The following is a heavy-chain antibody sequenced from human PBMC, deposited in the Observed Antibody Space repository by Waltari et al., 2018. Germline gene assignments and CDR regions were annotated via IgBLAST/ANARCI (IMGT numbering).Heavy chain of an antibody. V-gene: IGHV4-39*02. J-gene: IGHJ4*02. CDR3: ARRRTTLTTYYFDY. CDR2: IDYRGTT. Sequence: QLQLQESGPGLVKPSETLSLTCSVSGGSLVSNDYYWGWIRQPPGKGLEWIGGIDYRGTTYYNPSLQSRVTISIDTSKIHFSLRLTSVTAADTAVFFCARRRTTLTTYYFDYWGQGTLVTVSP. D-gene: IGHD4-17*01. CDR1: GGSLVSNDYY.